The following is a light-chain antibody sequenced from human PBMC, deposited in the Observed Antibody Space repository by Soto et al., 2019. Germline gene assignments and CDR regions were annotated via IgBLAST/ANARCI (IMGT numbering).Light chain of an antibody. CDR3: LQYFRWRT. CDR1: QSLSSS. CDR2: DAS. Sequence: EIVMTQSPATLSVSPGERATLSCMASQSLSSSLAWYQQKPGQAPRLLIYDASTRATDIPARFSGSGSGTEFTLPISSLQPEDSAVYYCLQYFRWRTFGQGTKVEIK. J-gene: IGKJ1*01. V-gene: IGKV3-15*01.